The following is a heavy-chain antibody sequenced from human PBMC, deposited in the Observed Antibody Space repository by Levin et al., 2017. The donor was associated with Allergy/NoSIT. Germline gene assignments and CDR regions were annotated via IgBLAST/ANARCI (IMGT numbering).Heavy chain of an antibody. CDR2: ISDSGTT. J-gene: IGHJ6*02. CDR3: ARDKVIPAANGYYDYGMDV. CDR1: GGSVSRGTY. V-gene: IGHV4-61*01. Sequence: SETLSLTCTVSGGSVSRGTYWSWIRQTPGKGLEWIGHISDSGTTKYNPSLKSRVIISIDTSKNQFSLKLSSVTAADTAVYYCARDKVIPAANGYYDYGMDVWGQGTTVTVSS. D-gene: IGHD2-2*01.